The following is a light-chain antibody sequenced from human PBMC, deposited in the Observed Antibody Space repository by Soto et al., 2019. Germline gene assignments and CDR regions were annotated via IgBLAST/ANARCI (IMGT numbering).Light chain of an antibody. Sequence: DIVMTQSPDSLAVSLGERATINCKSSQSVLYSSNNKNFLAWYQQRPGQPPKLLIYWASTRESGVPDRFSGSGSGTDFTLTISSLKAEDVAVYYCQQYRSTPLTFGGGTKVEIK. V-gene: IGKV4-1*01. CDR3: QQYRSTPLT. J-gene: IGKJ4*01. CDR1: QSVLYSSNNKNF. CDR2: WAS.